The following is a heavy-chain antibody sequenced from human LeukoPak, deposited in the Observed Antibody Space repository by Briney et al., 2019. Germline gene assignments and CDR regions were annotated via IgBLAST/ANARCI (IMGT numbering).Heavy chain of an antibody. J-gene: IGHJ4*02. Sequence: GRSLTLSCAASGFTFSGYAMHWVRQAPGKGLEWVAVISYDGSNEYYADSVKGRFTISRDNSKNTLYLQMNSLSVEDTAVYYCARVGYYASGPVSYFDYWGQGTLVTVSS. D-gene: IGHD3-10*01. V-gene: IGHV3-30-3*01. CDR1: GFTFSGYA. CDR3: ARVGYYASGPVSYFDY. CDR2: ISYDGSNE.